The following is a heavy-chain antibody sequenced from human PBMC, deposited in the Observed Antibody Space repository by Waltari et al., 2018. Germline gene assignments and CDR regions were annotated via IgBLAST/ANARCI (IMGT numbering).Heavy chain of an antibody. Sequence: EVQLVESGGGLVQPGGSLRLSCAASGFTFSSYWMHWVSQAPGKGLVWVSRINSDGSSTSYAYSVKGRFTISRDNAKNTLYLQMNSLRAEDTAVYYCASYMTTVPLRAFDIWGQGTMVTVSS. D-gene: IGHD4-17*01. J-gene: IGHJ3*02. CDR3: ASYMTTVPLRAFDI. CDR1: GFTFSSYW. V-gene: IGHV3-74*01. CDR2: INSDGSST.